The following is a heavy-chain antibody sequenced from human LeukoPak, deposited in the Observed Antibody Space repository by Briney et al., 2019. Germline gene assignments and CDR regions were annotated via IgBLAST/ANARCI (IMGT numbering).Heavy chain of an antibody. V-gene: IGHV1-2*02. Sequence: GASVKVSCKASGYTFTSYYMHWVRQAPGQGLEWMGWINPNSGGTNYAQKFQGRVTMTRDTSISTAYMELSRLRSDDTAVYYCARTGHFYYSSGFYHFDYWGQGTLVTVSS. CDR1: GYTFTSYY. J-gene: IGHJ4*02. CDR3: ARTGHFYYSSGFYHFDY. CDR2: INPNSGGT. D-gene: IGHD3-22*01.